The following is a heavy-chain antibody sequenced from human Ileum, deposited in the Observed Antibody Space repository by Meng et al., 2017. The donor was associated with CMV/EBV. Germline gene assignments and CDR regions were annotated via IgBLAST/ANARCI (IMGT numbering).Heavy chain of an antibody. CDR1: GYNFTTNN. CDR3: ARDGLSGRYFDY. CDR2: INTSAGNP. D-gene: IGHD1-26*01. J-gene: IGHJ4*02. Sequence: QVQLVQSGSELRKPGASVKVSCKASGYNFTTNNIIWVRQAPGQGPEWMGWINTSAGNPTYARGFTGRFVFSLDTSLSTTYLQIISLKAEDTAVYYCARDGLSGRYFDYWGQGTLVTVSS. V-gene: IGHV7-4-1*02.